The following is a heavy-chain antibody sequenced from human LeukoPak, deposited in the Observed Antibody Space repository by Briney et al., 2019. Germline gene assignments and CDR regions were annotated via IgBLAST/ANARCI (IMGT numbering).Heavy chain of an antibody. J-gene: IGHJ4*02. Sequence: AGGSLGLXCAASGFTFSDYYMSWSRQAPGKGLEWVSYISSSGSTIYYADSVKGRFTISRDNAKNSLYLQMNSLRAEDTAVYYCARDQWLIDYWGQGTLVTVSS. CDR2: ISSSGSTI. V-gene: IGHV3-11*04. D-gene: IGHD6-19*01. CDR1: GFTFSDYY. CDR3: ARDQWLIDY.